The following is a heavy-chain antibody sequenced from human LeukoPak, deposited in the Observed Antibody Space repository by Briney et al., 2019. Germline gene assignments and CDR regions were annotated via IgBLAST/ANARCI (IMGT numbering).Heavy chain of an antibody. J-gene: IGHJ3*02. CDR1: GYTFTSYG. Sequence: ASVKVSCKASGYTFTSYGISWVRQAPGQGLEWMGWISAYNGNTNYAQKFQGRVTITADESTSTAYMELSSLRSEDTAVYYCAEQYSSSSYAFDIWGQGTMVTVSS. CDR2: ISAYNGNT. D-gene: IGHD6-6*01. V-gene: IGHV1-18*01. CDR3: AEQYSSSSYAFDI.